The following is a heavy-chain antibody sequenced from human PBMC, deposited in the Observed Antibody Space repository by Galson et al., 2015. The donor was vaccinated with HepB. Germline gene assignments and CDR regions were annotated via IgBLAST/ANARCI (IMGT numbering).Heavy chain of an antibody. Sequence: SLRLSCAASGFTFNNAWMHWVRQAPGRGLAWVGRIRTKTDGGTPDSPAPVKGRFTISRDDSTNTLYLQMTSLKAEDTAVYFCTAQKLGRGAFDIWGQGTMVTVSS. CDR3: TAQKLGRGAFDI. CDR2: IRTKTDGGTP. CDR1: GFTFNNAW. J-gene: IGHJ3*02. V-gene: IGHV3-15*01. D-gene: IGHD7-27*01.